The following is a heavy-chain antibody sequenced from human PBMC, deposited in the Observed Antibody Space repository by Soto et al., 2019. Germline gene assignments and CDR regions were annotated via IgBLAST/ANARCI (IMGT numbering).Heavy chain of an antibody. CDR2: IDPSDSQT. V-gene: IGHV5-10-1*01. CDR3: ARQIYDSDTGPNFQYYFDS. Sequence: ESLKICFKGSGYSFAGYWITWVRQNPGKVLEWMGRIDPSDSQTYYSPSFRGHVTISVTKSITTVFLQWSSLRASDTAMYYCARQIYDSDTGPNFQYYFDSWGQGTPVTVSS. J-gene: IGHJ4*02. CDR1: GYSFAGYW. D-gene: IGHD3-22*01.